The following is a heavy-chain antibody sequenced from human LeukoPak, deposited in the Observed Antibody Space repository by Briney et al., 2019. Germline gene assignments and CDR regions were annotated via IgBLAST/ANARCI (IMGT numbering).Heavy chain of an antibody. CDR2: IYPGDSDT. J-gene: IGHJ4*02. Sequence: GESLKNSCKGSGYSFTNYWIGWVRQMPGKGLEWMGIIYPGDSDTRYSPSFQGQVTISADKSIPTAYLQWSSLKASDTAMYYCARRGYCATTTCYRLFDYWGQGTLVTVSS. V-gene: IGHV5-51*01. CDR1: GYSFTNYW. CDR3: ARRGYCATTTCYRLFDY. D-gene: IGHD2-2*01.